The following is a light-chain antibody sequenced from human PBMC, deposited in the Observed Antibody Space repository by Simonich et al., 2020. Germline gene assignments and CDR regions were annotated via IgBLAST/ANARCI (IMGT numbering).Light chain of an antibody. J-gene: IGKJ2*01. V-gene: IGKV3D-20*01. CDR1: QSGSSSY. CDR2: DAS. CDR3: QQYGSSPKT. Sequence: EIVLTQSPGTLSLSPGERATLSCRASQSGSSSYLAWYQQKPGLAPRLLIYDASSRATGIPDRFSGSGSGTDFTLTISRLEPEDFAVYNCQQYGSSPKTFGQGTKLEIK.